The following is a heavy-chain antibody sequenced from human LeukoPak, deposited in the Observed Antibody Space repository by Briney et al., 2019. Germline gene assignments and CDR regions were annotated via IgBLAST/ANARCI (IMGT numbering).Heavy chain of an antibody. V-gene: IGHV3-23*01. CDR1: GFTFSSYA. CDR2: ISGSGGST. D-gene: IGHD3-10*01. CDR3: AKSYGSGPVWDY. J-gene: IGHJ4*02. Sequence: GGSLRLPCAASGFTFSSYAMSWVRQAPGKGLEWVSAISGSGGSTYYADSVKGRFTISRDNSKNTLYLQMNSLRAEDTAVYYCAKSYGSGPVWDYWGQGTLVTVSS.